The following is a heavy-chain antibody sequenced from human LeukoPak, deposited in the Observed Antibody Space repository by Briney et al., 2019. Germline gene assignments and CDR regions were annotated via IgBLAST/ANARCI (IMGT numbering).Heavy chain of an antibody. D-gene: IGHD4-23*01. Sequence: SETLSLTCTVSGGSISSSSYYWGWIRQPPGKGLEWIGSIYYSGSTYYNPSLKSRVTISVDTSKNQFSLKLSSVTAADTAVYYCARHLDYGGNSPYYFDYWGQGTLVAVSS. CDR2: IYYSGST. V-gene: IGHV4-39*01. CDR1: GGSISSSSYY. CDR3: ARHLDYGGNSPYYFDY. J-gene: IGHJ4*02.